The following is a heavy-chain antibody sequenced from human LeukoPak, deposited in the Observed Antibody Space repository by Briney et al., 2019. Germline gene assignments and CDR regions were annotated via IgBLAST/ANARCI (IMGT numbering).Heavy chain of an antibody. CDR2: IYYSGST. Sequence: SETLSLTCTVSGGSLSSYYWSWIRQPPGKGLEWIGYIYYSGSTNYNPSLKSRVTISVDTSKNQFSLKLSSVTAADTAVYYCAREDDSSGFDYWGQGTLVTVSS. V-gene: IGHV4-59*01. CDR1: GGSLSSYY. D-gene: IGHD3-22*01. J-gene: IGHJ4*02. CDR3: AREDDSSGFDY.